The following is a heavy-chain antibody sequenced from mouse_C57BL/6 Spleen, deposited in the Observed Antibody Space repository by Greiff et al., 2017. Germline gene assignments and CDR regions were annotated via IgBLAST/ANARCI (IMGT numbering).Heavy chain of an antibody. Sequence: VQVVESGPELVRPGVSVKISCKGSGYTFTDYAMHWVKQSHAKSLEWIGVISTYYGDASYNQKFKDKATMTVDKSSSTAYMELARLTSEDSAVYYCARPLWLRHWYFDVWGTGTTVTVSS. J-gene: IGHJ1*03. D-gene: IGHD2-2*01. CDR3: ARPLWLRHWYFDV. CDR1: GYTFTDYA. CDR2: ISTYYGDA. V-gene: IGHV1-67*01.